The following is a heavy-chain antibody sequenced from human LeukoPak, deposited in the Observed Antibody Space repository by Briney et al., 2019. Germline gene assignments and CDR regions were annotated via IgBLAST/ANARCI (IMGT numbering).Heavy chain of an antibody. Sequence: PSETLSLTCSVSGYSISSGYYWGWIRQPPGKGLEWIGSIYYSGSTYYNPSLKSRVTISVDTSKNQFSLKLSSVTAADTAVYYCARSPRDLSVRGVSFFDYWGQGTLVTVSS. D-gene: IGHD3-10*01. J-gene: IGHJ4*02. CDR1: GYSISSGYY. CDR2: IYYSGST. CDR3: ARSPRDLSVRGVSFFDY. V-gene: IGHV4-38-2*02.